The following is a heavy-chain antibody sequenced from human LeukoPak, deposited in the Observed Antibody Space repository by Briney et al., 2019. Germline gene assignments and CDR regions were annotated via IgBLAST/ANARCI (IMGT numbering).Heavy chain of an antibody. CDR3: ARLSNAAHAAS. D-gene: IGHD2-15*01. CDR2: IFHSGST. J-gene: IGHJ5*02. V-gene: IGHV4-38-2*01. CDR1: GYSISSRYY. Sequence: SETLSLTCDVSGYSISSRYYCGWFRQPPGKGLEWIATIFHSGSTHYNPSLQSRVTMSVDTSKNQCSLKLSSVTATDTAVYYCARLSNAAHAASWGQGALVTVSS.